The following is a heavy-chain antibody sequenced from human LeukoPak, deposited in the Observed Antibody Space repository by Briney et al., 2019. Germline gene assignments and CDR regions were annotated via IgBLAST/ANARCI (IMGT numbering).Heavy chain of an antibody. CDR3: TTDGSSSSAYYYYYMDV. CDR1: GFTFSNAW. Sequence: GGSLRLSCAASGFTFSNAWMSWVRQAPGKGREWVGRIKSKTDGGTTDYAAPVKGRFTISRDDSKNTLYLQINSLKTEDTAVYYCTTDGSSSSAYYYYYMDVWGKGTTVTVSS. D-gene: IGHD6-6*01. V-gene: IGHV3-15*01. CDR2: IKSKTDGGTT. J-gene: IGHJ6*03.